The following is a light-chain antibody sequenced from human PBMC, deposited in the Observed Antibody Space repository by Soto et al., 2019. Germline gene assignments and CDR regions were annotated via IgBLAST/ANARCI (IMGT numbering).Light chain of an antibody. V-gene: IGLV2-14*01. CDR1: SSDVGGYIY. Sequence: QSALTQPASVSGSPGQSITISCTGTSSDVGGYIYVSWYQQHPGKAPKLMIYEVSNRPSGVSNRFSGSKSGNTASLTISGLQAEDEADYYCSSYTSSGTYVFGAGTKLTVL. J-gene: IGLJ1*01. CDR2: EVS. CDR3: SSYTSSGTYV.